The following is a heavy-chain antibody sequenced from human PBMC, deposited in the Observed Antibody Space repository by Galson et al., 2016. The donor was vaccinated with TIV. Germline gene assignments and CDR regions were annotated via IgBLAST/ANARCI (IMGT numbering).Heavy chain of an antibody. CDR2: MYPADSDT. CDR1: GYSFTSNW. V-gene: IGHV5-51*03. CDR3: VRAPGYSGYGYGYFDS. Sequence: QSGAEVKKPGESLKISCKLSGYSFTSNWIGWVRQVPGKGLEWMGFMYPADSDTIYSPSFQGQVIMSADESVSTAYLQWRSLKASDSAMYYCVRAPGYSGYGYGYFDSWGQGTLVIVSS. D-gene: IGHD5-12*01. J-gene: IGHJ4*02.